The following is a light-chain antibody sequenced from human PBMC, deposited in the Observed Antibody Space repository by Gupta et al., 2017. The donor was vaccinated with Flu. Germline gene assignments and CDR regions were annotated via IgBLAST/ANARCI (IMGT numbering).Light chain of an antibody. J-gene: IGKJ4*01. V-gene: IGKV3-11*01. CDR1: QSVNSF. CDR2: DAS. CDR3: QDSSHWSLYLP. Sequence: VLTQAPATLSLSPGERATLSCRASQSVNSFLAWYQQKPGQAPRLLIYDASNRATGIPARFSGSGSGTDFTLTISSLEPEDFAVYYRQDSSHWSLYLPFGGGPKVEIK.